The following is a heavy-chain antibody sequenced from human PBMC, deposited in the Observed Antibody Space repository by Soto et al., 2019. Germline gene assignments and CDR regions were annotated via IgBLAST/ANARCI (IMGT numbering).Heavy chain of an antibody. CDR2: IYYSGST. Sequence: PSETLSLTCTVIGGSISSYYWSWIRQPPGKGLEWIGYIYYSGSTNYNPSLESRVTISVDTSKNQFSLKLNSMTAADTAVYYCGRHNYGSGSTYFDYWGQGTLVTVSS. V-gene: IGHV4-59*08. D-gene: IGHD3-10*01. J-gene: IGHJ4*02. CDR1: GGSISSYY. CDR3: GRHNYGSGSTYFDY.